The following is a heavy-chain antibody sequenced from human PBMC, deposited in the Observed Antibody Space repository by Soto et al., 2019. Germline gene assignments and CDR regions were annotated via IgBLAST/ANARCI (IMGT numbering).Heavy chain of an antibody. V-gene: IGHV5-51*01. CDR1: GYSFTSYW. Sequence: PGESLKISCKGSGYSFTSYWIGWVRQMPWKGLEWMGIIYPGDSDTRYSPSFQGQVTISADKSISTAYLQWSSLKASDTAMYYCARNGIVVPAAMPYYYGMDVWGQGTTVTVSS. CDR3: ARNGIVVPAAMPYYYGMDV. J-gene: IGHJ6*02. D-gene: IGHD2-2*01. CDR2: IYPGDSDT.